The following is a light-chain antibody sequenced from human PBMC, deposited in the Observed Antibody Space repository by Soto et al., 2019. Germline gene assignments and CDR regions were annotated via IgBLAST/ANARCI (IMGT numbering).Light chain of an antibody. V-gene: IGLV1-51*01. CDR3: GSWDRILSAYV. CDR1: SSNIGGNS. CDR2: DDN. J-gene: IGLJ1*01. Sequence: QSVLTQPPSVSAAPGQKVTISCSGSSSNIGGNSVSWYQQLPGTAPKLLIYDDNKRPSGIPDRFSGSKSGTSATLGITGFQTGDEADYYCGSWDRILSAYVLGTGTKV.